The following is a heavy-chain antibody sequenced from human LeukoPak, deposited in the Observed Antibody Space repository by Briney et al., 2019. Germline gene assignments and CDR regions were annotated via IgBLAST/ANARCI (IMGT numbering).Heavy chain of an antibody. V-gene: IGHV4-59*01. CDR2: IYYSGST. J-gene: IGHJ5*02. CDR3: ARVVVAVADYWFDP. Sequence: SETLSLTCTVSGGSISSYYWSWIRQPPGKGLEWIGYIYYSGSTNYNPSLKSRVTISVDTSKNQFSLKLSSVTAADTAVYYCARVVVAVADYWFDPWGQGTLVTVSS. D-gene: IGHD6-19*01. CDR1: GGSISSYY.